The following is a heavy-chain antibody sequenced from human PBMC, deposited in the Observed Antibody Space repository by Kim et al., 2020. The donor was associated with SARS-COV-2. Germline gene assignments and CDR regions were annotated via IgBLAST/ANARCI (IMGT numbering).Heavy chain of an antibody. CDR2: ISSSGSTI. Sequence: GGSLRLSCAASGFTFSSYEMNWVRQAPGKGLEWVSYISSSGSTIYYADSVKGRFTISRDNAKNSLYLQMNSLRAEDTAVYYCASGKITMVGGMDVWGQGTTVTVSS. J-gene: IGHJ6*02. D-gene: IGHD3-10*01. CDR3: ASGKITMVGGMDV. V-gene: IGHV3-48*03. CDR1: GFTFSSYE.